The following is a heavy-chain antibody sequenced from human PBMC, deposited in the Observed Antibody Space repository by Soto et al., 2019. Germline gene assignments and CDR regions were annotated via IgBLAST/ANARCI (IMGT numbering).Heavy chain of an antibody. J-gene: IGHJ4*02. CDR3: VKGIRYRGVGTHRFQY. Sequence: GGSLRLSCVASGFTFGDYDMHWVRLVPGKGLEWVSDITWNAAMTDYADSVKGRFTISRDNAKNSLYLQMNNLRVEDTAFYYCVKGIRYRGVGTHRFQYWGPGNLVTVSS. CDR1: GFTFGDYD. V-gene: IGHV3-9*01. D-gene: IGHD5-12*01. CDR2: ITWNAAMT.